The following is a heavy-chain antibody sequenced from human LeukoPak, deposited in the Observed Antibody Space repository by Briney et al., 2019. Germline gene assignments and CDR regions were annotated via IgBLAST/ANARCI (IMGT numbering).Heavy chain of an antibody. CDR2: INSRSGGT. J-gene: IGHJ4*02. CDR3: ARDRGGYCSGGSCYFPSY. D-gene: IGHD2-15*01. CDR1: GSNFSSYF. Sequence: GASVKVSCKASGSNFSSYFIHWVRQAPGQGLEWMGIINSRSGGTSYAQKFQGRVTMTRDTSTSTVYMELSSLRSEDTAVYYCARDRGGYCSGGSCYFPSYWGQGTLVTVSS. V-gene: IGHV1-46*01.